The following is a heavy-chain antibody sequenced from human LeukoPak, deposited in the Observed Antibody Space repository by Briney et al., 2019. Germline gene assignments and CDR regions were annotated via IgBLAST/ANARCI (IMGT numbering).Heavy chain of an antibody. V-gene: IGHV4-30-2*01. Sequence: SETLSLTCAVSGGSISSGGYSWSWIRQPPGKGLEWIGYIYHSGSTYYNLSLKSRVTISVDTSKNQFSLKLSSVTAADTAVYYCARDRSTYDSGSYRAFDIWGQGTMVTVSS. D-gene: IGHD3-10*01. J-gene: IGHJ3*02. CDR1: GGSISSGGYS. CDR2: IYHSGST. CDR3: ARDRSTYDSGSYRAFDI.